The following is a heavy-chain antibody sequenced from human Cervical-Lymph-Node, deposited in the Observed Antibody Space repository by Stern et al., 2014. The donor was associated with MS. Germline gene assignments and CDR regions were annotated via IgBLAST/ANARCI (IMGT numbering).Heavy chain of an antibody. CDR3: ATQGRALAPD. V-gene: IGHV4-61*02. J-gene: IGHJ4*02. CDR2: FYSSGTT. Sequence: VQLLESGPGLVKPSQTLSLTCTVSGDSISSGNYYWSWIRQPAGKGLEGMGCFYSSGTTYSTPSLRSRDTVSIDPPNTQFSRMRSSGPATDTAVYYCATQGRALAPDWGQGTLVTVSS. CDR1: GDSISSGNYY.